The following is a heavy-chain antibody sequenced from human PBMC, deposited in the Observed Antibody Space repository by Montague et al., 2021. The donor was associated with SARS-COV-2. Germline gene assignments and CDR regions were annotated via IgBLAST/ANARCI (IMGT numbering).Heavy chain of an antibody. CDR3: ARESGYSSGWRYCYGMDV. Sequence: SETLSLTCTVSGGSISNYYWTWIRQPAGKGLEWIGRLYTSGSTTYNPSLKSRVTMSVDTSKNQFSLNVTSVTAVDTAIYYCARESGYSSGWRYCYGMDVWGQGTTVTVSS. V-gene: IGHV4-4*07. D-gene: IGHD6-19*01. J-gene: IGHJ6*02. CDR2: LYTSGST. CDR1: GGSISNYY.